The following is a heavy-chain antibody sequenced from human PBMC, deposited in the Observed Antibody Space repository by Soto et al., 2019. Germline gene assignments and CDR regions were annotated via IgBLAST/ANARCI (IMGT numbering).Heavy chain of an antibody. Sequence: EVQLVESGGGLVKPGGSLRLSCAASGFTFSSYSMNWVRQAPGKGLEWVSSISSSSSYIYYTDSVKGRFTISRDNAKNSLYLQMNSLRAEDTAVYYCARARGWYVDYFDYWGQGTLVTVSS. CDR3: ARARGWYVDYFDY. J-gene: IGHJ4*02. V-gene: IGHV3-21*01. D-gene: IGHD6-19*01. CDR2: ISSSSSYI. CDR1: GFTFSSYS.